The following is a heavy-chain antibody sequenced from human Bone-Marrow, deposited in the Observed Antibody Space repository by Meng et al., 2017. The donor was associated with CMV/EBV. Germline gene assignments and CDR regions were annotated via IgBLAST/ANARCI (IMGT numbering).Heavy chain of an antibody. Sequence: GGSLRLSCAASGFTFSDYYMSWIRQAPGKGLEWVSSISSSSSYIYYADSVKGRFTISRDNAKNSLYLQMNSLRAEDTAVYYCARGGLRFLEWLLGYFDYWGQGTLVTVSS. J-gene: IGHJ4*02. V-gene: IGHV3-11*06. CDR3: ARGGLRFLEWLLGYFDY. D-gene: IGHD3-3*01. CDR2: ISSSSSYI. CDR1: GFTFSDYY.